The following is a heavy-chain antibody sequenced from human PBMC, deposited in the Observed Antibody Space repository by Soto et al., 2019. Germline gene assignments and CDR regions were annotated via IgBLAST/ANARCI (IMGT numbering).Heavy chain of an antibody. CDR1: GYTFTSYD. D-gene: IGHD2-2*01. CDR3: AGSSEYQLLWGGFDP. Sequence: GASVKVSCKASGYTFTSYDINWVRQDTGQGLEWMGWMNPNSGNTGYAQKFQGRVTMTRNTSISTAYMELSSLRSEDTAVYYCAGSSEYQLLWGGFDPWGQGTLVTVSS. V-gene: IGHV1-8*01. J-gene: IGHJ5*02. CDR2: MNPNSGNT.